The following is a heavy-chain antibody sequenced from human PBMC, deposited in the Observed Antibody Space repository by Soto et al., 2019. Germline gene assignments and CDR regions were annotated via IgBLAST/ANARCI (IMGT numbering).Heavy chain of an antibody. CDR3: ARGGLEPFDY. Sequence: GGSLRLSCAASGFRISSYGMHWVRQAPGKGLVWVSRINDYGTTINYAESVEGRFTISRDDAKSEVYLQMNNLRAEDTAVYYCARGGLEPFDYWGQGALVTVSS. D-gene: IGHD1-1*01. V-gene: IGHV3-74*01. CDR2: INDYGTTI. CDR1: GFRISSYG. J-gene: IGHJ4*02.